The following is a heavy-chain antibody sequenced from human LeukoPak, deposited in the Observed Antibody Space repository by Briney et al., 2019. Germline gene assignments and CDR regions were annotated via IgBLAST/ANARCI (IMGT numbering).Heavy chain of an antibody. Sequence: SETLSLTCAVYGGSFSDYYWSWIRQPPGKGLEWIGEINHSGSTNYNPSLKSRVTISVDTSNNQFSLKPSSVTAADTAVYYCAQRNGQGYYLNLFDPLGQGTLVTVSS. D-gene: IGHD2/OR15-2a*01. CDR2: INHSGST. CDR3: AQRNGQGYYLNLFDP. V-gene: IGHV4-34*01. J-gene: IGHJ5*02. CDR1: GGSFSDYY.